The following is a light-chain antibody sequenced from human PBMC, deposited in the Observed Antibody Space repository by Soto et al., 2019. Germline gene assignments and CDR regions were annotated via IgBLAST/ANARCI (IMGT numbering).Light chain of an antibody. CDR3: CSCDGGVV. CDR1: NNDVGNYKL. J-gene: IGLJ2*01. CDR2: EDN. Sequence: QSALTQPASVSGSPGQSITISCTGINNDVGNYKLVSWYQHHPGKVPKLLIYEDNQRPSGVSNRFSGSKSGITASLTISGLQAEDEADYYCCSCDGGVVFGGGTKLTVL. V-gene: IGLV2-23*01.